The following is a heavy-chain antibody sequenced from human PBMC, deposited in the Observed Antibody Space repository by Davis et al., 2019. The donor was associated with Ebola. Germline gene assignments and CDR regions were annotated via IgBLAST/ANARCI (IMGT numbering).Heavy chain of an antibody. CDR1: GLTLSDAW. V-gene: IGHV3-15*01. J-gene: IGHJ4*02. CDR3: TSASESTAYYDYVWGDYFDY. Sequence: GGSLRLSCAASGLTLSDAWMTWVRQAPGKGLEWVGRIKSKTDGGTTDYAAPVKGRFTISRDDSKNTLYLQMNSLKTEDTAVYYCTSASESTAYYDYVWGDYFDYWGQGTLVTVSS. CDR2: IKSKTDGGTT. D-gene: IGHD3-16*01.